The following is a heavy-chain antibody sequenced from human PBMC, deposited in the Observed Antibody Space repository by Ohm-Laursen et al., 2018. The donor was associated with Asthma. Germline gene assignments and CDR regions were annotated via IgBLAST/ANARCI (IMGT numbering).Heavy chain of an antibody. J-gene: IGHJ2*01. CDR2: INAGNGNT. CDR1: GYTFTSYA. D-gene: IGHD6-13*01. CDR3: ARDYSSSWSGYWYFDL. Sequence: SVKVSCKASGYTFTSYAMHWVRQAPGQRLEWMGWINAGNGNTKYSQKFQGRVTITRDTSASTAYMELSSLRSEDTAVYYCARDYSSSWSGYWYFDLWGRGTLVTVSS. V-gene: IGHV1-3*01.